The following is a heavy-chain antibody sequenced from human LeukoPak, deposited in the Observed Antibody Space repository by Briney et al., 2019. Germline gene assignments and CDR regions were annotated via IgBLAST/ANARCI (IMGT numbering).Heavy chain of an antibody. J-gene: IGHJ3*02. V-gene: IGHV3-7*01. CDR3: ASAPGWSSFDI. CDR2: INQDAGTT. D-gene: IGHD2-15*01. Sequence: QSGGSLRLSCVASGFSFTSYWMSWVRQAPGKGLESVANINQDAGTTNYVDSVKGRFTISRDNAENSLYLQMSSLRAEDTALYYCASAPGWSSFDIWGQGIMVTVSS. CDR1: GFSFTSYW.